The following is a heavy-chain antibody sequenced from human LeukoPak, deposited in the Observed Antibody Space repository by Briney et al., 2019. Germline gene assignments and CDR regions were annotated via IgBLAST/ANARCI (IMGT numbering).Heavy chain of an antibody. CDR2: INPNSGGT. CDR3: ARRELLWFGEFAAFDI. V-gene: IGHV1-2*02. D-gene: IGHD3-10*01. J-gene: IGHJ3*02. Sequence: ASVKVSCKASGYTFTGYYMHWVRQAPGQGLEWMGWINPNSGGTNYAQKFQGRVTMTRDTSISTAYMELSRLRSDDTAVYYCARRELLWFGEFAAFDIWGQGTMVTVSS. CDR1: GYTFTGYY.